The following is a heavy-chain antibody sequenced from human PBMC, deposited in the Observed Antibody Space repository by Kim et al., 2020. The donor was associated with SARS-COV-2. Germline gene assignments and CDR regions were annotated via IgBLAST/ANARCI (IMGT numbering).Heavy chain of an antibody. CDR2: INAGNGNT. CDR3: ARSSSRGYSYGSFDY. CDR1: GYTFTSYA. D-gene: IGHD5-18*01. J-gene: IGHJ4*02. V-gene: IGHV1-3*01. Sequence: ASVKVSCKASGYTFTSYAMHWVRQAPGQRLEGMGWINAGNGNTKYSQKFQGRVTITRDTSASTAYMELSSLRSEDTAVYYCARSSSRGYSYGSFDYWGQGTLVTVSS.